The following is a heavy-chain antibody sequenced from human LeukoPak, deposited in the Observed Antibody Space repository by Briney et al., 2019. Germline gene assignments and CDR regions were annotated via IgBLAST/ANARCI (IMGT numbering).Heavy chain of an antibody. CDR1: GYTFTGYY. CDR3: ARAGYSYGYCYFDY. CDR2: INPNSGGT. D-gene: IGHD5-18*01. Sequence: ASVKVSCKASGYTFTGYYMHWVRQAPGQGLEWMGWINPNSGGTNYAQKFQGRVTMTRDTSISTAYMELSRLRSDDTAVYYCARAGYSYGYCYFDYWGQGTLVTVSS. J-gene: IGHJ4*02. V-gene: IGHV1-2*02.